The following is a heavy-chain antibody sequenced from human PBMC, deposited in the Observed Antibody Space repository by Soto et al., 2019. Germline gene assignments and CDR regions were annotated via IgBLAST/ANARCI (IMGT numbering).Heavy chain of an antibody. V-gene: IGHV3-53*01. CDR1: GLSVVGSY. CDR3: ARLPGAFYYDNGDYDFLDY. J-gene: IGHJ4*02. Sequence: GESLRLSCAASGLSVVGSYMSWFRQSEQKGLEWISVVYPDDNTYYAESVRGRFTISRDRSKNTVSLQMNSLRAEDTAVYYCARLPGAFYYDNGDYDFLDYWGQGTLVTVSS. D-gene: IGHD3-3*01. CDR2: VYPDDNT.